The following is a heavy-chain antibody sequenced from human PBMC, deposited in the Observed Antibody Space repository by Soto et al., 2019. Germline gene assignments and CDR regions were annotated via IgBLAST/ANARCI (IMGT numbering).Heavy chain of an antibody. CDR1: GFTFSSYG. V-gene: IGHV3-33*01. CDR2: IWYDGSNK. CDR3: ASWTGAFDI. J-gene: IGHJ3*02. Sequence: GGSLRLSCAASGFTFSSYGMHWVRQAPGKGLEWVAVIWYDGSNKYYADSVKGRFTISRDNSKNTLYLQMNSLRAEDTAVYYCASWTGAFDIWGQGTMVTVSS. D-gene: IGHD1-1*01.